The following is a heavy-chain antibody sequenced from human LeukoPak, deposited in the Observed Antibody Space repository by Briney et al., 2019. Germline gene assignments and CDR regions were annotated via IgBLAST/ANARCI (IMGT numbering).Heavy chain of an antibody. Sequence: SETLSLTCAVYGGSFSGYYWSWVRQPPGKGLEWIGEINHSGSTNYNPSLKSRVTISVDSSKNQFSLRLSSVTAADTAVYYCARESLTWLQSRTSWFDPWGQGTLVTVSS. CDR3: ARESLTWLQSRTSWFDP. CDR2: INHSGST. V-gene: IGHV4-34*01. CDR1: GGSFSGYY. J-gene: IGHJ5*02. D-gene: IGHD5-24*01.